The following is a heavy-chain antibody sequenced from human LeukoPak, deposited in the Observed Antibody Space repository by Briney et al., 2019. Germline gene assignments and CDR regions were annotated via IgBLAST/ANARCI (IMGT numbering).Heavy chain of an antibody. CDR3: ARDQNFDWLVRWFDP. CDR2: INTNTGNP. J-gene: IGHJ5*02. CDR1: GYTFTSYA. V-gene: IGHV7-4-1*02. D-gene: IGHD3-9*01. Sequence: ASVKVSCKASGYTFTSYAMNWVRQAPGQGLEWMGWINTNTGNPTYAQGFTGRFVFSLDTSVSTAYLQISNLKAEDTAVYYCARDQNFDWLVRWFDPWGQGTLVTVSS.